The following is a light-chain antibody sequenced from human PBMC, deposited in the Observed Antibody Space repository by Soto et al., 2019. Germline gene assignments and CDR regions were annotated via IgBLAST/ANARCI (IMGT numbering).Light chain of an antibody. CDR3: QQVNNYPLT. CDR1: QGISSY. J-gene: IGKJ5*01. CDR2: AAS. V-gene: IGKV1-9*01. Sequence: DIQLTQSPSFLSASVGDRVTITCRASQGISSYLAWYQQKPGKAPRLLIYAASTLQSEVPSRFSGSGSGTEFTLTISSLQPEDFATYYCQQVNNYPLTVGQGTRLEI.